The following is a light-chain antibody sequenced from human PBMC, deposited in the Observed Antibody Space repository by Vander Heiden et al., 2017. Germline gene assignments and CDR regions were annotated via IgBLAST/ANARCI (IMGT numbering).Light chain of an antibody. CDR2: RDS. Sequence: SYELTQPLSVSVALGPTARITCGGNNIGSKNVHWYQQKTGQAPVLVIYRDSNRPSGIPERFSGSNSGNTATLTISRAQAGDEADYYCQVWDSSSRVFGGGTKLTVL. CDR3: QVWDSSSRV. J-gene: IGLJ3*02. CDR1: NIGSKN. V-gene: IGLV3-9*01.